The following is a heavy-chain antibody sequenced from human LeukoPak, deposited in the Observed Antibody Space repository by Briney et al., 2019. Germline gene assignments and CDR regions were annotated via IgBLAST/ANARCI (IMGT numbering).Heavy chain of an antibody. CDR3: ATLPTKHCSGGSCYPTPGY. Sequence: SETLSLTCAVYGGSFSGYYWSWIRQPPGKGLEWMGEINHSGSTNYNPSLKRRLTISVDTSKNQFSLKLSSVTAADTAAYYCATLPTKHCSGGSCYPTPGYWGQGTLVTVSS. V-gene: IGHV4-34*01. J-gene: IGHJ4*02. CDR1: GGSFSGYY. CDR2: INHSGST. D-gene: IGHD2-15*01.